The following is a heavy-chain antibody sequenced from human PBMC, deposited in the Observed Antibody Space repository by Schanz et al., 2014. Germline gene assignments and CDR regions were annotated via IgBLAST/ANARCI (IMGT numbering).Heavy chain of an antibody. CDR2: ILYDGSKT. D-gene: IGHD5-18*01. CDR1: GFSFSTYA. J-gene: IGHJ3*02. Sequence: QVQLAESGGGVVQPGRSLRLSCAASGFSFSTYAMHWVRQAPGKGLEWVAVILYDGSKTYYADSVKGRFTISRDNSKNTLSLQMNSLRAEDTAVYYCAREEGYGYGPGAFDIWGQGTMVTVSS. V-gene: IGHV3-30*04. CDR3: AREEGYGYGPGAFDI.